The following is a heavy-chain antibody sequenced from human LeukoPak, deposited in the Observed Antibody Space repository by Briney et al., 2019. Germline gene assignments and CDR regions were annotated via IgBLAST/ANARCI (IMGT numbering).Heavy chain of an antibody. Sequence: GGSLRLSCAASGFTFNTYSMNWVRQAPGKGLEWVSSISSDSKYIYYADPLKGRFFISRDNAKNSLYLQMNSLRVEDTAVYYCARGDGGDSYYKTYWGRGTLVTVSS. CDR3: ARGDGGDSYYKTY. CDR2: ISSDSKYI. D-gene: IGHD4-11*01. CDR1: GFTFNTYS. V-gene: IGHV3-21*01. J-gene: IGHJ4*02.